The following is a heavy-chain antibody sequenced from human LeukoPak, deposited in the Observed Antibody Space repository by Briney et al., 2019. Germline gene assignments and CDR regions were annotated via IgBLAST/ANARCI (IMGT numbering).Heavy chain of an antibody. CDR3: ARGMGSSPMDV. J-gene: IGHJ6*02. V-gene: IGHV4-34*01. D-gene: IGHD1-26*01. CDR1: GGSISSYY. Sequence: PSETLSLTCTVSGGSISSYYWSWIRQPPGKGLEWIGEINHSGSTNYNPSLKSRVTISVDTSKNQFSLKLSSVTAADTAVYYCARGMGSSPMDVWGQGTTVTVSS. CDR2: INHSGST.